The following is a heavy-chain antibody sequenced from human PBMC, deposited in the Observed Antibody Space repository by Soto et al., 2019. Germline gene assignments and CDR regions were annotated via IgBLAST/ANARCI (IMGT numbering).Heavy chain of an antibody. D-gene: IGHD3-22*01. CDR1: GVSISSGDW. V-gene: IGHV4-4*02. J-gene: IGHJ4*02. Sequence: QVQLQESGPGLVKPSGTVSLTCDVSGVSISSGDWWSWVRQPPGKGLEWIGEIFRDGMTTYYPSLRGRATISVDTSKNRFSLRVTAANAADTAIYYCVRLVYDLRLNYLYFDYWGRGALVTVSA. CDR3: VRLVYDLRLNYLYFDY. CDR2: IFRDGMT.